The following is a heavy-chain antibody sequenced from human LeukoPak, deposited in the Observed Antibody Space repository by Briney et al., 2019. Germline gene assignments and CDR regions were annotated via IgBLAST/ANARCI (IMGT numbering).Heavy chain of an antibody. Sequence: PSETLSLTCTVSGGSISSYYWSWIRQPAGKGLEWIGRIYTSGSTNYNPSLKSRVTMSIHTSKNQSALRLSSVTAADTAVYYCARGGSHFDYWGQGTLVTVSS. CDR1: GGSISSYY. J-gene: IGHJ4*02. CDR2: IYTSGST. CDR3: ARGGSHFDY. V-gene: IGHV4-4*07. D-gene: IGHD1-26*01.